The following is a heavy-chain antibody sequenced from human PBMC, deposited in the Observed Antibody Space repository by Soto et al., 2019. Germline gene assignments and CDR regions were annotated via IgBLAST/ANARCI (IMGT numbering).Heavy chain of an antibody. D-gene: IGHD6-13*01. J-gene: IGHJ5*02. CDR2: ISSSSSYI. CDR1: GFTFSSYS. V-gene: IGHV3-21*01. CDR3: ARDESHSSSWGYNWFDP. Sequence: GGSLRLSCAASGFTFSSYSMNWVRQAPGKGLEWVSSISSSSSYIYYADSVKGRFTISRDNAKNSLYLQMNSLRAEDTAVYYCARDESHSSSWGYNWFDPWGQGTLVTVSS.